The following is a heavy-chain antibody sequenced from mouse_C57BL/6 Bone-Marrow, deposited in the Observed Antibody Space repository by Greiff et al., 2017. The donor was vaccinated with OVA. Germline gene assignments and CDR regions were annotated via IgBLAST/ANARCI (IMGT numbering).Heavy chain of an antibody. V-gene: IGHV1-19*01. CDR3: ARGGTTMVTMDY. CDR2: INPYNGGT. CDR1: GYTFTDYY. Sequence: VQLQQSGPVLVKPGASVKMSCKASGYTFTDYYMNWVKQSHGKSLEWIGVINPYNGGTSYNQKFKGKATLTVDKSSSTAYMELNSLTSEDSAVYYCARGGTTMVTMDYWGQGTSVTVSS. J-gene: IGHJ4*01. D-gene: IGHD2-2*01.